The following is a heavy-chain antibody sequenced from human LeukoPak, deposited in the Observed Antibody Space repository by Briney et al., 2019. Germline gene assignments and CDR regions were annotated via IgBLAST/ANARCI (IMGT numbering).Heavy chain of an antibody. D-gene: IGHD6-13*01. V-gene: IGHV3-23*01. CDR1: GFTFSSFF. CDR2: ITGSSGTT. J-gene: IGHJ4*02. CDR3: AKAQWSAAGKNYFDY. Sequence: GGSLRLSCAASGFTFSSFFMTWVRQAPGKGLEWVSSITGSSGTTSYADSVKGRFTISRDSSKNTLYLQMNSLRADDTAVYYCAKAQWSAAGKNYFDYWGQGTLVTVSS.